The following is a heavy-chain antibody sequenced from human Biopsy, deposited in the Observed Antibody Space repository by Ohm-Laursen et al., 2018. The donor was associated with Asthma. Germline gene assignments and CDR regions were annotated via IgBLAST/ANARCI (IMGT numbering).Heavy chain of an antibody. CDR1: GDSISNGGYY. D-gene: IGHD3-22*01. CDR2: MYYSGTI. J-gene: IGHJ4*02. V-gene: IGHV4-31*03. CDR3: ARGVEYDYDSSGYYFDY. Sequence: SQTLSLTCTVSGDSISNGGYYWSWIRQHPGKGLEWIGHMYYSGTIYYNPSLNSRVAILVDTSKNQFSLKVNSVTAADTAVYYCARGVEYDYDSSGYYFDYWGQGTLVTVSS.